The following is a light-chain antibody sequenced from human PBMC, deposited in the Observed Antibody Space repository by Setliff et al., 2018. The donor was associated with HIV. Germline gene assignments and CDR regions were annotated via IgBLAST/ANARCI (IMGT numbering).Light chain of an antibody. J-gene: IGLJ1*01. CDR3: CSYAGTYGYI. CDR1: SSDVGAYNY. Sequence: QSVLTQPRSVSGSPGQSVTFSCTGSSSDVGAYNYVSWYQQHPGKAPKLILFNVNKRPSGVPDRFSGSKSGDTASLTISGLQSEDEADYHCCSYAGTYGYIFGSGTKVTVL. CDR2: NVN. V-gene: IGLV2-11*01.